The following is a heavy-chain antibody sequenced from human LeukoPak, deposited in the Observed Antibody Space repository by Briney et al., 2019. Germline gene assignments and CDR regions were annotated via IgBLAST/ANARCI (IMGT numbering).Heavy chain of an antibody. CDR3: GKDLASYYYDSSGYYYYGMDV. CDR2: ISYDGSNK. CDR1: GFTFSSYG. Sequence: GGSLRLSCAASGFTFSSYGMPWVRQAPGKGLEWVAVISYDGSNKYYADSVKGRFTISRDNSKNTLYLQMNSLRAEDTAVYYCGKDLASYYYDSSGYYYYGMDVWGQGTTVTVSS. D-gene: IGHD3-22*01. J-gene: IGHJ6*02. V-gene: IGHV3-30*18.